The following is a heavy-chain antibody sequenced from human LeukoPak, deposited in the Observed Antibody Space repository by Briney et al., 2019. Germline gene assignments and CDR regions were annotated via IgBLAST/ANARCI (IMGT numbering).Heavy chain of an antibody. CDR3: AKDSRGSGTRYYGMDV. Sequence: GGFVRLSCAASGYTFNDYAMHWVRQAPGKGLEWVSGISWNSGNIVYADSVKGRFTTSRDNAKNSLYVQMNSLRPEDTALYYCAKDSRGSGTRYYGMDVWGQGTTVIVSS. CDR1: GYTFNDYA. J-gene: IGHJ6*02. D-gene: IGHD3-10*01. CDR2: ISWNSGNI. V-gene: IGHV3-9*01.